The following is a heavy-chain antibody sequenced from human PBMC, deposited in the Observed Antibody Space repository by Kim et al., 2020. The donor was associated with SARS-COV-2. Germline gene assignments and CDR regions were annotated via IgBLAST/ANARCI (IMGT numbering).Heavy chain of an antibody. Sequence: GGSLRLSCAASGFTFSSYAMHWVRQAPGKGLEYVSAISSNGGSTYYADSVKGRFTISRDNSKNTLYLQMGSLRAEDMAVYYCARGHLYSHSGYDAAIGWDHDYWYFDLWGRGTLVTVSS. CDR2: ISSNGGST. J-gene: IGHJ2*01. V-gene: IGHV3-64*02. CDR3: ARGHLYSHSGYDAAIGWDHDYWYFDL. D-gene: IGHD5-12*01. CDR1: GFTFSSYA.